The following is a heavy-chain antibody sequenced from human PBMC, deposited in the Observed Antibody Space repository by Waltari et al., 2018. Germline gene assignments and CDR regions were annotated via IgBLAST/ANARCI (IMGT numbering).Heavy chain of an antibody. Sequence: EVQLVESGGGLIQPGGSLRLSCAASGFTVSSNYMSWVRQAPGTGLEWVSVIYSGGSTYYADSVKGRFTISRDNSKNTLYLQMNSLRAEDTAVYYCASPGWDCSSTSCHSDAFDIWGQGTMVTVSS. V-gene: IGHV3-53*01. D-gene: IGHD2-2*01. CDR2: IYSGGST. CDR1: GFTVSSNY. CDR3: ASPGWDCSSTSCHSDAFDI. J-gene: IGHJ3*02.